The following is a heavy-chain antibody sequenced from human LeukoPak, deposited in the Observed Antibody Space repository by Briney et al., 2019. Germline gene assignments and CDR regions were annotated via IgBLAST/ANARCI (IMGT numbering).Heavy chain of an antibody. Sequence: SETLSLTCTVSGASISSSFWSWIRQPPGKGLEWIGYIYYSGSTNYNPSLKSRVTISVDTSKNQFSLKLSSVTAADTAVYYCARAEMLYYFDYWGQGTLVTVSS. CDR2: IYYSGST. V-gene: IGHV4-59*01. D-gene: IGHD5-24*01. J-gene: IGHJ4*02. CDR3: ARAEMLYYFDY. CDR1: GASISSSF.